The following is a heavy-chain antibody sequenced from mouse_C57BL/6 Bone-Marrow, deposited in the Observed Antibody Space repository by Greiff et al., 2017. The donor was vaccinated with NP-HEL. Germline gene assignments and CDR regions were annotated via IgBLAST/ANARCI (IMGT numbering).Heavy chain of an antibody. CDR1: GYTFTSYG. V-gene: IGHV1-81*01. CDR3: ARYPYYYGSSTWFAY. D-gene: IGHD1-1*01. Sequence: VQLQQSGAELARPGASVKLSCKASGYTFTSYGISWVKQRTGQGLEWIGEIYPRSGNTYYNEKFKGKATLTADKSSSTAYMELRSLTSEDSAVYFCARYPYYYGSSTWFAYWGQGTLVTVSA. CDR2: IYPRSGNT. J-gene: IGHJ3*01.